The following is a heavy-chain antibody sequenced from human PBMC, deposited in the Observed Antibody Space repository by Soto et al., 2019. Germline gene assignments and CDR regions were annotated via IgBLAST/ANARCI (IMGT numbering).Heavy chain of an antibody. CDR1: GFTFSSYA. V-gene: IGHV3-30-3*01. Sequence: QVQLVESGGGVVQPGRSLRLSCAASGFTFSSYAMHWVRQAPGKGLEWVAVISYDGSNKYYADSVKGRFTISRDNSKNTLYLQMNSLRAEDTAVYYCARVKQLTHRDGSMHYYYYGMDVWGQGTTVTVSS. CDR3: ARVKQLTHRDGSMHYYYYGMDV. CDR2: ISYDGSNK. D-gene: IGHD6-6*01. J-gene: IGHJ6*02.